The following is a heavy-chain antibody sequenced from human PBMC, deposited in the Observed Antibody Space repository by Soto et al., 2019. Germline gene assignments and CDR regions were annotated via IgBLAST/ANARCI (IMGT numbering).Heavy chain of an antibody. J-gene: IGHJ5*02. CDR2: ISAYNGNT. D-gene: IGHD3-9*01. CDR3: ARDREIFTILGWFDP. Sequence: QVQLVQSGAEVKKPGASVKVSCKASGYTFTSYGISWVRQAPGQGLEWMGWISAYNGNTNYAQKLQGRVTMTTDTSTSTAYMELRSLRSDDMAVYYCARDREIFTILGWFDPWGQGTLVTVSS. V-gene: IGHV1-18*03. CDR1: GYTFTSYG.